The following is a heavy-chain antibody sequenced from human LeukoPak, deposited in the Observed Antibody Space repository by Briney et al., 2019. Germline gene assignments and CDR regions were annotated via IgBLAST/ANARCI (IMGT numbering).Heavy chain of an antibody. Sequence: PGGSLSLSCAASGFTFSDYFMTWIRQAPGKGLEWVSYISGSGSNKYYADSVKGRFTISRDNAKNSLYLQMNSLRVEDTAVYYCAREGVPAAPNFDYWGQGTLVTVSS. D-gene: IGHD2-2*01. CDR2: ISGSGSNK. CDR3: AREGVPAAPNFDY. J-gene: IGHJ4*02. V-gene: IGHV3-11*04. CDR1: GFTFSDYF.